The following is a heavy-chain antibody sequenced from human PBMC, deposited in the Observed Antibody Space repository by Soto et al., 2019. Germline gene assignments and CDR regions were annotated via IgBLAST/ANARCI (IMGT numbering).Heavy chain of an antibody. CDR3: ATYSSLDY. Sequence: EVQLVETGGGLIQPGGSLRLSCAASGFTVSNNYMSWVRQAPGKGLEWVSLIYSGGSTYYADSVKGRFTISRDNSKNTLCLKMTSLRAEDTAVYYCATYSSLDYWGQGTLVTVSS. CDR1: GFTVSNNY. V-gene: IGHV3-53*02. D-gene: IGHD6-13*01. J-gene: IGHJ4*02. CDR2: IYSGGST.